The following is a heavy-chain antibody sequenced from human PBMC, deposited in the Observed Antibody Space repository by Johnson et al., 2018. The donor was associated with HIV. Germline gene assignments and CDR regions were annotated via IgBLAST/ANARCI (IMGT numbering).Heavy chain of an antibody. CDR1: GFTFSSYA. CDR3: ARDRGYWDAFDI. D-gene: IGHD3-22*01. V-gene: IGHV3-23*04. Sequence: MLLVESGGGLVQPGGSLRLSCAASGFTFSSYAMSWVRQAPGKGLEWVSVINAGGDTYYADSVKGRFTISRDNAKNSLYLQMNSLRAEDTAVYYCARDRGYWDAFDIWGQGTMVTVSS. J-gene: IGHJ3*02. CDR2: INAGGDT.